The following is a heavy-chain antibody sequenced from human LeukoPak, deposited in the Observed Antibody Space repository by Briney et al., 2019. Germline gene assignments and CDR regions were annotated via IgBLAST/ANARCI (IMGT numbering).Heavy chain of an antibody. CDR2: IYYSGST. Sequence: SETLSLTCTVSGGSISSSSYYWGWIRQPPGKGLEWIGYIYYSGSTYYNPSLKSRVTISVDTSKNQFSLKLSSVTAADTAVYYCASGPGWFGEFSYYFDYWGQGTLVTVSS. D-gene: IGHD3-10*01. J-gene: IGHJ4*02. CDR3: ASGPGWFGEFSYYFDY. V-gene: IGHV4-31*03. CDR1: GGSISSSSYY.